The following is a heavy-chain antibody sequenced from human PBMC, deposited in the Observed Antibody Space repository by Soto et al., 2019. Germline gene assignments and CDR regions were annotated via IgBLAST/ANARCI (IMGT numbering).Heavy chain of an antibody. Sequence: EVQLLESGGGLVQPGGSLRLSCAASGFTFSSYAMSWVRQAPGKGLEWVSAISGSGGSTYYADSVKGRFTISRDNSKHTLYLQMNSLRAEDTAVYYCAKGEGTYYYYYYGMDVWGQGTTVTVSS. CDR1: GFTFSSYA. V-gene: IGHV3-23*01. CDR2: ISGSGGST. CDR3: AKGEGTYYYYYYGMDV. J-gene: IGHJ6*02.